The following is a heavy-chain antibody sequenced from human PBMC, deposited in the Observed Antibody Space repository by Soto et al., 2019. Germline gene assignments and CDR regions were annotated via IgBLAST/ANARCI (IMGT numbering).Heavy chain of an antibody. CDR2: IWYDGSDK. J-gene: IGHJ3*02. D-gene: IGHD4-4*01. V-gene: IGHV3-33*01. CDR3: ARDRYPNYPPDAFDI. CDR1: GFTLNSNG. Sequence: GGSLRLSCAASGFTLNSNGMHWVRKAPGKGLEWVAFIWYDGSDKYYADSVKGRFTISRDNSKNTLYLQMNSLRAEDTAVYYCARDRYPNYPPDAFDIWGQGTLFTVSS.